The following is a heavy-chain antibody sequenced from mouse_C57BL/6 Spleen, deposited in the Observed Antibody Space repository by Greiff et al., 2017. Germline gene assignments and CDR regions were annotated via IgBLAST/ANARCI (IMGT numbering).Heavy chain of an antibody. J-gene: IGHJ2*01. CDR2: IYPGDGDT. D-gene: IGHD3-3*01. V-gene: IGHV1-82*01. CDR1: GYAFSSSW. Sequence: VQLQQSGPELVKPGASVKISCKASGYAFSSSWMNWVKQRPGTGLEWIGRIYPGDGDTNYNGKFKGKATLTADKSSSTAYMQLSSLTSEDSAVYFCANEGPRGYFAYWGQGTTLTVSS. CDR3: ANEGPRGYFAY.